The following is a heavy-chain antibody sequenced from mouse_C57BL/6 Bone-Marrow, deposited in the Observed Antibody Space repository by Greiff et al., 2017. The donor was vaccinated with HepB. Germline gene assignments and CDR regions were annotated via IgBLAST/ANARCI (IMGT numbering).Heavy chain of an antibody. D-gene: IGHD4-1*01. Sequence: QVQLKQPGAELVMPGASVKLSCKASGYTFTSYWMHWVKQRPGQGLEWIGEIDPSDSYTNYNQKFKGKSTLTVDKSSSTAYMQLSSLTSEDSAVYYCARVELGVDCWGQGTTLTVSS. CDR3: ARVELGVDC. CDR2: IDPSDSYT. J-gene: IGHJ2*01. CDR1: GYTFTSYW. V-gene: IGHV1-69*01.